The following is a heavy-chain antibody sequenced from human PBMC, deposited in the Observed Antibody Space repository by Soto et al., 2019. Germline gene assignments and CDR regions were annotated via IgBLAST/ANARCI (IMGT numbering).Heavy chain of an antibody. V-gene: IGHV1-18*01. CDR3: AKNGQPPYYYYGMDV. D-gene: IGHD2-8*01. J-gene: IGHJ6*02. CDR2: ISGYNGDT. CDR1: GYTFTRYG. Sequence: QGQLVQSGAEVKKPGASVKVSCKASGYTFTRYGISWVRQAPGQGLEWMGWISGYNGDTNYAQKFQGRVTMTVETSTTTAFMELTSLTSDDRAVYYCAKNGQPPYYYYGMDVWGQGTTVTVSS.